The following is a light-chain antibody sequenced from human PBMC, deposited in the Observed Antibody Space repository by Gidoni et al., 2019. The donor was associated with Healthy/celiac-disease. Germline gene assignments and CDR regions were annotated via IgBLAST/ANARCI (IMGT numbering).Light chain of an antibody. V-gene: IGLV2-14*03. J-gene: IGLJ2*01. CDR1: SRDVGGYNY. Sequence: QSALTQPASVSGSPGQSITISCTGTSRDVGGYNYVSWYQQHPGKAPKLMIYDVSNRPSGVSNRFSGSKSGNTASLTISGRQAEDEADYYCSSYTSSSNVVFGGGTKLTVL. CDR2: DVS. CDR3: SSYTSSSNVV.